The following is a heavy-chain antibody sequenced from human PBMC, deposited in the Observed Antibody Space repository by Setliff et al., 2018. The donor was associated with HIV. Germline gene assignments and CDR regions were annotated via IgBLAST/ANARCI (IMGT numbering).Heavy chain of an antibody. Sequence: GGSLRLSCEASGFTFSNYWMHWVRQAPGKGLEWVANISQDASKKYYVDSVKGRFTISRDNAKNSLSLQMNSLRVEDTAVYFCATILVNQQPYRYFDYWGQGTLVTVSS. CDR1: GFTFSNYW. V-gene: IGHV3-7*03. D-gene: IGHD6-13*01. J-gene: IGHJ4*02. CDR3: ATILVNQQPYRYFDY. CDR2: ISQDASKK.